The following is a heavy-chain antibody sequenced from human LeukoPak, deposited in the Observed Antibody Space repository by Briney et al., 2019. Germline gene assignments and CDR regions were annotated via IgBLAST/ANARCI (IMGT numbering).Heavy chain of an antibody. CDR2: IKQDGSEK. CDR3: VRGPHIAATSY. D-gene: IGHD6-25*01. J-gene: IGHJ4*02. Sequence: GGSLRLSCVASGFSFNNYRMTWVRQAPGKGLEWVANIKQDGSEKQYVDSVKGRFAIPRDNAKKSLYLQINTLRAEDTAVYYCVRGPHIAATSYWGQGTLVTVSS. V-gene: IGHV3-7*03. CDR1: GFSFNNYR.